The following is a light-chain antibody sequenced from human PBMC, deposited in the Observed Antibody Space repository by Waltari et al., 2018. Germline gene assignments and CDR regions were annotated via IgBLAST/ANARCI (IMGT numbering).Light chain of an antibody. V-gene: IGLV2-23*02. CDR2: DVS. Sequence: QSALTQPASVSGSPGQSITISCTGPSSDVGGYNYVSWYQQHPGKAPKLMIYDVSKRPSGVSNRFSGSKSGNTASLTISGLQAEDEADYYCCSYAGSSTPYVFGTGTKVTVL. CDR1: SSDVGGYNY. CDR3: CSYAGSSTPYV. J-gene: IGLJ1*01.